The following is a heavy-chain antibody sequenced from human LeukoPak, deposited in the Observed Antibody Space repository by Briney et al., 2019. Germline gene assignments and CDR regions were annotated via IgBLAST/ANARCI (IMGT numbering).Heavy chain of an antibody. V-gene: IGHV1-2*02. Sequence: GASVKVSCKASGYTFTGYYIHWVRQAPGQGLEWLGWINPNSGGTNYAQKFQGRVTMTRDPSITTAYMDLTRLRSDDTAVYYCAKDLIPDDYYYMDVWGKGTTVIVSS. D-gene: IGHD1-14*01. J-gene: IGHJ6*03. CDR1: GYTFTGYY. CDR3: AKDLIPDDYYYMDV. CDR2: INPNSGGT.